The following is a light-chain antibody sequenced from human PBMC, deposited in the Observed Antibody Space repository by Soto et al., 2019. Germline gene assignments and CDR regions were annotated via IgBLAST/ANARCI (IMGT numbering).Light chain of an antibody. CDR3: QQYGSSPWT. V-gene: IGKV3-20*01. CDR2: GAS. CDR1: QSVSSSS. J-gene: IGKJ1*01. Sequence: EIVLTQSPGTLSLSPGERATFSCRASQSVSSSSLTWYQQKPGQAPRLLIYGASSRATGIPDRFSGSGSGTDFTLTISRLEPEDFAVYYCQQYGSSPWTFGQGTKVEIK.